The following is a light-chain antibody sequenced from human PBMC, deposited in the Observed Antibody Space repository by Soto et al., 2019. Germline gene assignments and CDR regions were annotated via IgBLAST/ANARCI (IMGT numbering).Light chain of an antibody. CDR3: QQYNSYTLT. Sequence: DIQMTQSPSTLSASVGDRVTITCRASQSISSWLAWYQQKPGKAPKLLIYKAASLESGVPSRFSGSGSGTEFTLTISSLQPDDFATYYCQQYNSYTLTFGGGTKVEIK. CDR1: QSISSW. CDR2: KAA. V-gene: IGKV1-5*03. J-gene: IGKJ4*01.